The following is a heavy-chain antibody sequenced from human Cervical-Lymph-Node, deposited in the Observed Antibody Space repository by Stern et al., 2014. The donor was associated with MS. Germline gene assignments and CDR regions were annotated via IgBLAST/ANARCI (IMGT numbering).Heavy chain of an antibody. D-gene: IGHD1-26*01. Sequence: QLQLQESGPGLVKPAETLSLTCTISGGSITSHYWSWIRQPPGKGLEYIGYVYYTGTTNYNPPLNGRVAISVDTSKTQFFLKLSSVTAADTAVYFCARDEGGSYDHWGQGTLVTVSS. CDR2: VYYTGTT. V-gene: IGHV4-59*11. J-gene: IGHJ4*02. CDR3: ARDEGGSYDH. CDR1: GGSITSHY.